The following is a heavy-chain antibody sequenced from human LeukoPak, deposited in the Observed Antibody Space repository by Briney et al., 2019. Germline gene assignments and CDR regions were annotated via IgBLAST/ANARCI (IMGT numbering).Heavy chain of an antibody. CDR1: GGSISSGDYY. Sequence: SQTLSLTCTVSGGSISSGDYYWSWIRQPPGKGLEWIGYIYYSGSTYYNPSLKSRVTISVDTSKNQFSLKLSSVTAADTAVYYCARVDIVVVPAVPSGYYYMDVWGKGTTVTVSS. CDR2: IYYSGST. D-gene: IGHD2-2*03. V-gene: IGHV4-30-4*08. CDR3: ARVDIVVVPAVPSGYYYMDV. J-gene: IGHJ6*03.